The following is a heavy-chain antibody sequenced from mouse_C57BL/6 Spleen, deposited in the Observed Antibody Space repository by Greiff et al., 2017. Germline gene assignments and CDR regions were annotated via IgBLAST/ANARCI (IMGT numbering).Heavy chain of an antibody. CDR1: GFNIKDDY. V-gene: IGHV14-4*01. Sequence: VQLQQSGAELVRPGASVKLSCTASGFNIKDDYMHWVKQRPEQGLEWIGWIDPENGDTEYASKFQGKATITADTSSNTAYLQLSSLTSEDTAVYYCTTWAYGNFAYWGQGTLVTVSA. D-gene: IGHD2-1*01. J-gene: IGHJ3*01. CDR2: IDPENGDT. CDR3: TTWAYGNFAY.